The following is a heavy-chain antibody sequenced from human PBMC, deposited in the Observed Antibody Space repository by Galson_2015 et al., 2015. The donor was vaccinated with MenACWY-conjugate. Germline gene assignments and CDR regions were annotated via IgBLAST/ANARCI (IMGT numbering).Heavy chain of an antibody. CDR3: ARGKGSGSFPYYFDY. CDR2: SSGSSYI. V-gene: IGHV3-21*01. D-gene: IGHD3-22*01. Sequence: SSGSSYIYYADSVKGRFTISRDNANNSLHLQLNSLRVEDTALYYCARGKGSGSFPYYFDYWGQGTLVPVSS. J-gene: IGHJ4*02.